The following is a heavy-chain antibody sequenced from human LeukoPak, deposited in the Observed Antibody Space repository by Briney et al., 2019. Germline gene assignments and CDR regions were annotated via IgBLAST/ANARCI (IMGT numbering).Heavy chain of an antibody. CDR1: GFTFSSYG. CDR3: AKDKTYYYDSSGQDH. V-gene: IGHV3-30*02. J-gene: IGHJ3*01. Sequence: GGSLRLSYAASGFTFSSYGMHWVRQAPGKGLEWVAFIRYDGSNKYYADSVKGRFTISRDNSKNTLYLQMNSLRAEDTAVYYCAKDKTYYYDSSGQDHWGQGTMVTVSS. D-gene: IGHD3-22*01. CDR2: IRYDGSNK.